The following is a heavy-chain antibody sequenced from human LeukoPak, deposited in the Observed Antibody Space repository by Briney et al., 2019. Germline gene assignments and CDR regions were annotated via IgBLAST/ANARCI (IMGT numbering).Heavy chain of an antibody. J-gene: IGHJ3*02. CDR1: GYTFTSYG. D-gene: IGHD3-3*01. Sequence: GASVKVSCKASGYTFTSYGISWVRQAPGQGLEWMGWINPNSGGTNYAQKFQGRVTMTRDTSISTAYMELSRLRSDDTAVYYCARDPGDHRVFTFDIWGQGTMVTVSS. CDR2: INPNSGGT. CDR3: ARDPGDHRVFTFDI. V-gene: IGHV1-2*02.